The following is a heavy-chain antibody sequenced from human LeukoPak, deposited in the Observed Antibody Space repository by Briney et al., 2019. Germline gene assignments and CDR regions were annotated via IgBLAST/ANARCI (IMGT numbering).Heavy chain of an antibody. J-gene: IGHJ4*02. CDR3: ARDAPLRQQLGTFDY. Sequence: GGSLRLSCAASGFTFSSYSMNWVRQAPGKGLEWVSSNSSSSSYIYYADSVKGRFTISRDNAKNSLYLQMNSLRAEDTAVYYCARDAPLRQQLGTFDYWGQGTLVTVSS. D-gene: IGHD6-13*01. CDR1: GFTFSSYS. V-gene: IGHV3-21*01. CDR2: NSSSSSYI.